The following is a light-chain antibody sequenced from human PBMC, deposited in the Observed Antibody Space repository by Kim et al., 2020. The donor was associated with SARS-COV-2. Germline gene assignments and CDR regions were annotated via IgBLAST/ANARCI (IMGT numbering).Light chain of an antibody. J-gene: IGKJ5*01. CDR2: DAS. CDR1: QSVSSY. Sequence: LSPGERATRSCRASQSVSSYLAWYQQKPGQAPRLLIYDASNRATGIPARFSGSGSGTDFTLTISSLEPEDFAVYYCQQRSNWLITFGQGTRLEIK. CDR3: QQRSNWLIT. V-gene: IGKV3-11*01.